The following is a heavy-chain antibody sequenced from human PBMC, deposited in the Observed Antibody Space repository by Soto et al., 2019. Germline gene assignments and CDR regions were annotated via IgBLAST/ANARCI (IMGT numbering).Heavy chain of an antibody. CDR2: ISGSGGNT. Sequence: PGGSLRLSCAASGFTFSPYAMTWVRQAPGKGLEWVSSISGSGGNTNYADSVKGRFTVSRDNSKRTLSLLMNSLTEEDTAIYYCAKGLRRLLRTQYYYGLDVWGRGTTVTV. CDR1: GFTFSPYA. CDR3: AKGLRRLLRTQYYYGLDV. V-gene: IGHV3-23*01. D-gene: IGHD3-16*01. J-gene: IGHJ6*02.